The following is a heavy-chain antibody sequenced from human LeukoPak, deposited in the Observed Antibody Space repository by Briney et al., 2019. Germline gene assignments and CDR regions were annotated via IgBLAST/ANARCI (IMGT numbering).Heavy chain of an antibody. J-gene: IGHJ4*02. CDR2: IYYSGST. V-gene: IGHV4-39*01. CDR3: ARLHYDFWSGPGAVDY. Sequence: SETLSLTCTVSGGSISSSSYYWGWIRQPPGKGLEWIGRIYYSGSTYYNPSLKSRVTISVDTSKNQFSLKLSSVTAADTAVYYCARLHYDFWSGPGAVDYWGQGTLVTVSS. D-gene: IGHD3-3*01. CDR1: GGSISSSSYY.